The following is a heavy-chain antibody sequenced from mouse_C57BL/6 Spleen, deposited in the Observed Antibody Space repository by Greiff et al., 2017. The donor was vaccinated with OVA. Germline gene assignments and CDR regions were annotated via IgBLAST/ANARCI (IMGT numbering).Heavy chain of an antibody. V-gene: IGHV2-2*01. CDR2: IWSGGST. J-gene: IGHJ4*01. Sequence: QVQLKQSGPGLVQPSQSLSITCTVSGFSLTSYGVHWVRQSPGKGLEWLGVIWSGGSTDYNAAFISRLSISKDKSKSQVFFKMNRLQAGDTAIYYCARITTVVANAMDYWGQGTSVTVSS. D-gene: IGHD1-1*01. CDR1: GFSLTSYG. CDR3: ARITTVVANAMDY.